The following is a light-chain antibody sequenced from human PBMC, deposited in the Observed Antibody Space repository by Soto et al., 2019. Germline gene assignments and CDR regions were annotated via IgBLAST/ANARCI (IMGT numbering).Light chain of an antibody. J-gene: IGKJ4*02. Sequence: DIVMTQSPDSLAVSLGERATINCKSSQSVLYSSDNKNYLAWYQQKPGQSPKLLFYWASTREPGVPARFSGSGSRTDFSLPISSLQAEDVAVYFCQQYYKTPLKFGGGTKVQIK. CDR3: QQYYKTPLK. CDR1: QSVLYSSDNKNY. V-gene: IGKV4-1*01. CDR2: WAS.